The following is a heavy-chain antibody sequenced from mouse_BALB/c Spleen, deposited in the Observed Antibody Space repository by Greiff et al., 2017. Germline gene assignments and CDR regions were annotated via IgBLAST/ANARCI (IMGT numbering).Heavy chain of an antibody. CDR2: ISSGGST. V-gene: IGHV5-6-5*01. Sequence: EVKLMESGGGLVKPGGSLKLSCAASGFTFSSYAMSWVRQTPEKRLEWVASISSGGSTYYPDSVKGRFTISRDNARNILYLQMSSLRSEDTAMYYCARGQHYSGFDYWGQGTTRTVSS. CDR3: ARGQHYSGFDY. CDR1: GFTFSSYA. J-gene: IGHJ2*01. D-gene: IGHD1-2*01.